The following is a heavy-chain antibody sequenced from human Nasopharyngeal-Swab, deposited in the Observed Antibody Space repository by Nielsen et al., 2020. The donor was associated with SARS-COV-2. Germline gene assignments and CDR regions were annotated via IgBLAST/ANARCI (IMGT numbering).Heavy chain of an antibody. Sequence: SETLSLTCAVYGGSFSGYYWSWIRHPPGKGLEWIGEINHSGSTNYNPSLKSRVTISVDTSKNQFSLKLSSVTAADTAVYYCARQLDCSSTSCPAGEFDYWGQGTLVTVSS. CDR2: INHSGST. D-gene: IGHD2-2*01. J-gene: IGHJ4*02. CDR1: GGSFSGYY. V-gene: IGHV4-34*01. CDR3: ARQLDCSSTSCPAGEFDY.